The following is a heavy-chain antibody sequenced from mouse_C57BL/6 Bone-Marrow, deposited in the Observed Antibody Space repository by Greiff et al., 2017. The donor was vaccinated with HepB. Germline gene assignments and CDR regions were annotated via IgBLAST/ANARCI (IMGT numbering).Heavy chain of an antibody. CDR3: ASLYYGSSSYYFDY. J-gene: IGHJ2*01. D-gene: IGHD1-1*01. Sequence: VQLQQSGAELVKPGASVKLSCTASGFNIKDYYMHWVKQRTEQGLEWIGRIDPEDGETKYAPKFPGKATITADTASNTAYLQLSSLTSEDTAVYYCASLYYGSSSYYFDYWGQGTTLTVSS. V-gene: IGHV14-2*01. CDR1: GFNIKDYY. CDR2: IDPEDGET.